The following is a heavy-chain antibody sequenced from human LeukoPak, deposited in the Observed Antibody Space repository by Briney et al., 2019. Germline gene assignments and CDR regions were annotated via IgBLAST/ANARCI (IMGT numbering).Heavy chain of an antibody. CDR2: FDPEGTKT. V-gene: IGHV1-24*01. CDR1: GSTPLIELS. CDR3: ATPAAVVAATIARYAFDI. J-gene: IGHJ3*02. Sequence: ASVTVSCKVSGSTPLIELSTHWVRQAPGKGLEWMGGFDPEGTKTVYAQKFQGRVTMTEDTATDTAYMELRGLRSEDTAVYYCATPAAVVAATIARYAFDIWGQGTMVTASS. D-gene: IGHD2-2*02.